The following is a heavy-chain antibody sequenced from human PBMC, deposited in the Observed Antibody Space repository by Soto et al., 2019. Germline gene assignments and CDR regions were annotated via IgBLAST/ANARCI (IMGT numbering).Heavy chain of an antibody. V-gene: IGHV1-8*01. J-gene: IGHJ4*02. D-gene: IGHD3-10*01. CDR2: MNPDSGNT. CDR1: GYTFTSYD. CDR3: ARGRYGSGSYHDY. Sequence: GASVKVSCKASGYTFTSYDINWVRQATGQGLEWMGWMNPDSGNTGYAQKFQGRVTMTRNTSISTAYMELSSLRSEDTALYYCARGRYGSGSYHDYWGQGTLVTVSS.